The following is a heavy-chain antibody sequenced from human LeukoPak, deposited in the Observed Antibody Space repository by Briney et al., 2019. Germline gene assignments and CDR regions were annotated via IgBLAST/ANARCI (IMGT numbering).Heavy chain of an antibody. V-gene: IGHV4-59*01. CDR1: GGSISSYY. J-gene: IGHJ5*02. CDR2: IYYSGST. D-gene: IGHD2-15*01. Sequence: KPSETLSLTCTVSGGSISSYYWSWIRQPPGKGLERIGYIYYSGSTNYNPSLKSRVTISVDTSKNQFSLKLSSVTAADTAVYYCARGGDIVVVDTNWFDPWGQGTLVTVSS. CDR3: ARGGDIVVVDTNWFDP.